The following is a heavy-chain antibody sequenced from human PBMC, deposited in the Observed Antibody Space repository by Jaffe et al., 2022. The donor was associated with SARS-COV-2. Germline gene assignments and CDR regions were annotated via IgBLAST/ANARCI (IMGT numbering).Heavy chain of an antibody. J-gene: IGHJ6*02. Sequence: EVQLLESGGGLVQPGGSLRLSCAASGFTFSSYAMSWVRQAPGKGLEWVSAISGSGGSTYYADSVKGRFTISRDNSKNTLYLQMNSLRAEDTAVYYCAPSRRDYYYYYGMDVWGQGTTVTVSS. CDR2: ISGSGGST. CDR1: GFTFSSYA. CDR3: APSRRDYYYYYGMDV. V-gene: IGHV3-23*01.